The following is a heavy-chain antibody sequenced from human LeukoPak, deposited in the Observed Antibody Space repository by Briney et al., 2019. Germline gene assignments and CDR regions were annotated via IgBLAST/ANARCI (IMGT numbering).Heavy chain of an antibody. D-gene: IGHD3-3*01. J-gene: IGHJ6*03. CDR1: GGSISSYY. V-gene: IGHV4-39*07. CDR2: IYYSGST. CDR3: ARETESDYDFWSGYPSFYMDV. Sequence: SETLSLTCTVSGGSISSYYWGWIRQPPGKGLEWIGSIYYSGSTYYNPSLKSRVTISVDTSKNQFSLKLSSVTAADTAVYYCARETESDYDFWSGYPSFYMDVWGKGTTVTVSS.